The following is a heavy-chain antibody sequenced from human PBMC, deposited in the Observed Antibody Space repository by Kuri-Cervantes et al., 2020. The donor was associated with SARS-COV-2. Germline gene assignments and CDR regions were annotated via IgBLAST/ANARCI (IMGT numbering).Heavy chain of an antibody. CDR1: GGSISSYY. CDR3: ARAGRWELLLGRLAYFDY. J-gene: IGHJ4*02. CDR2: ISSSSSYI. V-gene: IGHV3-21*01. D-gene: IGHD1-26*01. Sequence: GESLKISCTVSGGSISSYYWSWIRQPPGKGLEWVSSISSSSSYIYYADSVKGRFTISRDNAKNSLYLQMNSLRAEDTAVYYCARAGRWELLLGRLAYFDYWGQGTLVTVSS.